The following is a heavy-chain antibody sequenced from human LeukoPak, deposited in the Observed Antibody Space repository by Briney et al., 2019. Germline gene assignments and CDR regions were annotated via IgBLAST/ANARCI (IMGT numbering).Heavy chain of an antibody. CDR1: GGSISSYY. CDR3: ARGADSSGYYSIFYFDY. V-gene: IGHV4-59*01. CDR2: IYYSGST. J-gene: IGHJ4*02. D-gene: IGHD3-22*01. Sequence: PSETLSLTCTVSGGSISSYYWNWIRQPPGKGLEWIGYIYYSGSTNYNPSLKSRVTISVDTSENQFSLKLSSVTAADTAVYYCARGADSSGYYSIFYFDYWGQGTLVTV.